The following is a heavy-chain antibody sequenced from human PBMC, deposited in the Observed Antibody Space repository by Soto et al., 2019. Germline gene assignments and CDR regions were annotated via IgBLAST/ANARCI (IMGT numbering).Heavy chain of an antibody. J-gene: IGHJ4*02. CDR3: ARDSSAWPNYFDS. D-gene: IGHD6-19*01. V-gene: IGHV3-23*01. CDR2: FSGRSGDT. Sequence: GGSLRLSCVASGFSISTHDLTWVRQAPGKGLEWVSSFSGRSGDTYYAASVTGRFTISGDSSKNTVILQMNNLRADDTALYYCARDSSAWPNYFDSWGQGIQVTVSS. CDR1: GFSISTHD.